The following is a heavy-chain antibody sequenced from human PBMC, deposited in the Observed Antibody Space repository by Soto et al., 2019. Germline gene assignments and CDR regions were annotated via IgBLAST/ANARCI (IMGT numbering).Heavy chain of an antibody. Sequence: EVQLVESGGGLVKPGGSLRLSCAASGFTFSSYSMNWVRQAPGKGLDWVSSISSSSSYIYYADSLKGRFTISRDNAKKSLYLQMNSLGAEDTAVYYCARVSPVSGFDYWGPGTLVHVSS. CDR3: ARVSPVSGFDY. CDR1: GFTFSSYS. V-gene: IGHV3-21*01. CDR2: ISSSSSYI. D-gene: IGHD3-22*01. J-gene: IGHJ4*02.